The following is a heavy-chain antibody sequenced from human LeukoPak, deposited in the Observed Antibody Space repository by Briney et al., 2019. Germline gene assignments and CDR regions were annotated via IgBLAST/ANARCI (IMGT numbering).Heavy chain of an antibody. CDR3: ARLYCTNGSCYSYFDY. V-gene: IGHV3-48*03. D-gene: IGHD2-8*01. J-gene: IGHJ4*02. CDR2: ISSSGGTV. Sequence: PGGSLRLSCAASGFTFSSHEMNWVRQAPGKGLEWVSYISSSGGTVYYADSVRGRFTISRDNAKNSLYLQMNSLRAEDTAVYYCARLYCTNGSCYSYFDYWGQGTLVTVSS. CDR1: GFTFSSHE.